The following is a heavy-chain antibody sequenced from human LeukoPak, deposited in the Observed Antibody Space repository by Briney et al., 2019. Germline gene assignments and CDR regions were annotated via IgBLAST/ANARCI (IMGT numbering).Heavy chain of an antibody. CDR3: ARDKIVGPTLLDY. CDR1: GFTFSDFW. CDR2: INQDGSAK. V-gene: IGHV3-7*01. Sequence: GGSLRLSCAASGFTFSDFWMSWVRQAPGKGLERVANINQDGSAKYYVDSLKGRFTISRDNAKNSLYLQVNSLRAEDTAVYYCARDKIVGPTLLDYWGQGTLVTVSS. D-gene: IGHD1-26*01. J-gene: IGHJ4*02.